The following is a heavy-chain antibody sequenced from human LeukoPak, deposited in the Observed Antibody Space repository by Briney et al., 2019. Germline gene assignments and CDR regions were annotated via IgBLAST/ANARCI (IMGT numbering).Heavy chain of an antibody. J-gene: IGHJ3*02. CDR1: GFTFSNYA. V-gene: IGHV3-23*01. D-gene: IGHD3-10*01. Sequence: GGSLRLSCAASGFTFSNYAMRWVRQAPGKGLEWVSGISGSGDSTYHADSVKGRFTISRDNSKNTLYLQMNSLRAEDTAVYYCAKERLMVRGANDIWGQGTMVTVSS. CDR2: ISGSGDST. CDR3: AKERLMVRGANDI.